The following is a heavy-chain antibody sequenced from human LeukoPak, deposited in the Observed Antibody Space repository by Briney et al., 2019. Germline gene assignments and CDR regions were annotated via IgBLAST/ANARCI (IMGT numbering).Heavy chain of an antibody. V-gene: IGHV3-64D*09. Sequence: GGSLRLSCSACVYIFRISAMLCLRQAPGKGLEYVSAISSNGVETYYTDSVKGRFTVSRDNSKNRLYLQMSSLRAEDASVYYCVRDAYGYDYWGQGTLVTVSS. J-gene: IGHJ4*02. D-gene: IGHD2-2*03. CDR2: ISSNGVET. CDR3: VRDAYGYDY. CDR1: VYIFRISA.